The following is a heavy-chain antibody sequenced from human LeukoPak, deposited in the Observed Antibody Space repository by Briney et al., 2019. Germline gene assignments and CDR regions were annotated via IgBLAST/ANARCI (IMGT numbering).Heavy chain of an antibody. Sequence: ASVKVSCKASGYTFTSYAMNWVRQAPGQGLEWMGWINTNTGNPTYAQGFTGRFVFSLDTSVSTAYLQISSLKAEDTAVYYCARGGSSSWYDYFDYWGQGTLVTVSS. CDR2: INTNTGNP. D-gene: IGHD6-13*01. CDR3: ARGGSSSWYDYFDY. CDR1: GYTFTSYA. V-gene: IGHV7-4-1*02. J-gene: IGHJ4*02.